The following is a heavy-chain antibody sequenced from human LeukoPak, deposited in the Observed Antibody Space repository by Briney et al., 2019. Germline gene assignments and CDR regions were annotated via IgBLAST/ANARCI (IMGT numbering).Heavy chain of an antibody. CDR1: GFTFSSYS. J-gene: IGHJ6*03. Sequence: GGSLRLSCAASGFTFSSYSMNWVRQAPGKGLEWVSYISSSSSTIYYADSVKGRFTISRDNAKNSLYLQMNSLRAEDTAVYYCARVGYYDFWSGYRPYYYYYMDVWGKGTTVTVSS. V-gene: IGHV3-48*01. CDR3: ARVGYYDFWSGYRPYYYYYMDV. CDR2: ISSSSSTI. D-gene: IGHD3-3*01.